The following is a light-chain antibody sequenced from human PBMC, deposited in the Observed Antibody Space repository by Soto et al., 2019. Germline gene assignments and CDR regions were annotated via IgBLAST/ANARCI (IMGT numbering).Light chain of an antibody. J-gene: IGLJ1*01. CDR2: EVT. V-gene: IGLV2-8*01. CDR3: SSFAGTIFYV. CDR1: SSDVGGYNY. Sequence: QSALTQPPSASGSPGQSVTISCTGTSSDVGGYNYVSWYQQHPGKAPKLMIYEVTKWPSGVPDRFSGSKSGNTASLTVSGLQAEDEADYFCSSFAGTIFYVFGTGTKVPS.